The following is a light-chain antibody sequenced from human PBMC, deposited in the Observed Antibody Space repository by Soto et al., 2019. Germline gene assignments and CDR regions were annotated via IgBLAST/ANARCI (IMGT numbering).Light chain of an antibody. CDR1: QSVGTS. Sequence: DIILTQSPATLSLSPGERATLSCRASQSVGTSLAWFQQRPGQAPRLLLSDASTRATGIPARFSGSGSGTDFTLAITGLQPEDVAVYYCQHRTNWPPRDTFGQGTKLELK. CDR2: DAS. V-gene: IGKV3-11*01. CDR3: QHRTNWPPRDT. J-gene: IGKJ2*01.